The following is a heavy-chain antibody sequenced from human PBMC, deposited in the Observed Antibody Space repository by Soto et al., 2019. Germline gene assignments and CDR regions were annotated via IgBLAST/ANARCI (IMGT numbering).Heavy chain of an antibody. CDR1: GYTFTSYG. J-gene: IGHJ6*02. D-gene: IGHD3-22*01. Sequence: ASVKVSCKASGYTFTSYGISWVRQAPGQGLEWMGWISAYNGNTNYAQKLQGRVTMTTDTSTSTAYMELRSLRSDDTAVYYCARVGYYDSSGYYCYYYGMDVWGQGTTVTVSS. CDR3: ARVGYYDSSGYYCYYYGMDV. V-gene: IGHV1-18*01. CDR2: ISAYNGNT.